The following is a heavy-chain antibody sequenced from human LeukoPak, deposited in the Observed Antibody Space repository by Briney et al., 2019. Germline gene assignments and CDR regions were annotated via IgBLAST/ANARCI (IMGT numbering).Heavy chain of an antibody. CDR2: IKEDGGEK. V-gene: IGHV3-7*01. CDR1: GFTFSNYW. Sequence: QTGGSLRLSCVASGFTFSNYWMTWVRQAPGKGLEWVANIKEDGGEKYYVDSVKGRFTISRDNAKNSPSLQLNSLSAEDTALYYCARSRSGYYEDYWGQGTLVTVSS. J-gene: IGHJ4*02. D-gene: IGHD5-12*01. CDR3: ARSRSGYYEDY.